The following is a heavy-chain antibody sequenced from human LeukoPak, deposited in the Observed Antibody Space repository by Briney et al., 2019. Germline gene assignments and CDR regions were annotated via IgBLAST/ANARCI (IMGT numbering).Heavy chain of an antibody. D-gene: IGHD3-10*01. Sequence: PGRSLRLSCAASGFNFFTYGMHWVRQAPGKGLEWVAVIWYDGSNKYYADSVKGRFTISRDNSKSTLSLQMNSLRAEDTAVYYCARVIRGFGARDYWGQGTLVTVSS. CDR2: IWYDGSNK. J-gene: IGHJ4*02. V-gene: IGHV3-33*01. CDR1: GFNFFTYG. CDR3: ARVIRGFGARDY.